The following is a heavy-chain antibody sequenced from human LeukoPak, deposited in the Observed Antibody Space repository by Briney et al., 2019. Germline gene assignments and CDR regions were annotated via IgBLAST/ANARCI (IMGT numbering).Heavy chain of an antibody. CDR1: GFTVSSNY. CDR3: ASRDYYDSSGYPDAFDI. D-gene: IGHD3-22*01. J-gene: IGHJ3*02. V-gene: IGHV3-53*01. Sequence: GGSLRLSCAASGFTVSSNYMSWVRQAPGKGLEWVSVIYSGGSTYYADSVKGRFTISRDNSKNTLYLQMNSLRAEDTAVYYCASRDYYDSSGYPDAFDIWGQGTMVSVSS. CDR2: IYSGGST.